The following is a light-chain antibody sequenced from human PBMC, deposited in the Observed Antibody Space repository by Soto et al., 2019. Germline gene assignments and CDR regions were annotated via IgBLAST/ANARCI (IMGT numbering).Light chain of an antibody. CDR1: QSVSTY. CDR3: QQYNSHSIT. V-gene: IGKV1-5*03. CDR2: KAS. Sequence: DIQMTQSPYTLSASVGDRVTITCRASQSVSTYLAWYQQKPGKAPNLLIYKASSLESGVPSRFSGSGSGTEFTLTISSLQPDDFATYYCQQYNSHSITFGQGTRLEIK. J-gene: IGKJ5*01.